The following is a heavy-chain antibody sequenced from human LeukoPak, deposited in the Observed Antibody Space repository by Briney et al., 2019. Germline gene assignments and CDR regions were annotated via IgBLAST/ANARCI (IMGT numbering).Heavy chain of an antibody. CDR1: GFTVSSNY. Sequence: SGGSLRLSCAASGFTVSSNYMSWVRQAPGKGLEWVSVIYSGGSTYYADSVKGRFTISRDNSKNTLYLQMNSLRAEDTAVYYCASRYCSSTSCYGVYFDYWGQGTLVTVSS. J-gene: IGHJ4*02. CDR3: ASRYCSSTSCYGVYFDY. CDR2: IYSGGST. D-gene: IGHD2-2*01. V-gene: IGHV3-66*01.